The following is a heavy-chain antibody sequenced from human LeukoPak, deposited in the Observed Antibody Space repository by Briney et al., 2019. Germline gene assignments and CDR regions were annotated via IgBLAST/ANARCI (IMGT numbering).Heavy chain of an antibody. J-gene: IGHJ6*02. D-gene: IGHD1-26*01. CDR2: ISYDGSNK. CDR3: AKGRVGANGYYYYGMDV. CDR1: GFTFSSFS. Sequence: AGGSLRLSCAATGFTFSSFSMHWVRQAPGKGLEWVAVISYDGSNKYNADSVKGRFAISRDNSKNTLYLQMNSLRTEDTAVYYCAKGRVGANGYYYYGMDVWGQGTTVTVSS. V-gene: IGHV3-30*18.